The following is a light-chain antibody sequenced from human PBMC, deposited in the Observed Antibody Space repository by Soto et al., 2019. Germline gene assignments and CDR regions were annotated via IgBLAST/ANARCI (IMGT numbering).Light chain of an antibody. J-gene: IGKJ4*01. CDR3: QQYNNWPLT. CDR2: GAS. CDR1: QSVSSN. Sequence: ETVMTQSPATLSVSPGERATLSCRASQSVSSNLAWFQQKPGQAPRLLIYGASTRATGIPARFSGSWSGTEFIFTLSRLQSEDFALYYCQQYNNWPLTFGGGTKVEIK. V-gene: IGKV3-15*01.